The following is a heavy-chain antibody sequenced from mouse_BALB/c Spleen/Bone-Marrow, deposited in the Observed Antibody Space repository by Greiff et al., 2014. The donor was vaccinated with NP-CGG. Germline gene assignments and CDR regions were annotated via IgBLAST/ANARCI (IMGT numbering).Heavy chain of an antibody. CDR1: GYTFTSYW. Sequence: QVQLQQSGAELARPGASVKLSCKASGYTFTSYWMQWVKQRPGQGLEWIGAIYPGDGDTRYTQKFKGKATLTADKSSSTACMQLSSLASEDSAVYYCARSYYGNWYFDVWGAGTTVTVSS. CDR3: ARSYYGNWYFDV. J-gene: IGHJ1*01. CDR2: IYPGDGDT. V-gene: IGHV1-87*01. D-gene: IGHD2-10*01.